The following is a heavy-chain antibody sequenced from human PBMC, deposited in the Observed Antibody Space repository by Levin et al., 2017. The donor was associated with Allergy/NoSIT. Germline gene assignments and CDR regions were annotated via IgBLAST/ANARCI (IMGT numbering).Heavy chain of an antibody. V-gene: IGHV3-30*18. J-gene: IGHJ4*02. CDR2: ISYDGSNK. D-gene: IGHD3-22*01. Sequence: PGGSLRLSCAASGFTFSSYGMHWVRQAPGKGLEWVAVISYDGSNKYYADSVKGRFTISRDNSKNTLYLQMNSLRAEDTAVYYCAKDFYDSSGYYFAGFDYWGQGTLVTVSS. CDR3: AKDFYDSSGYYFAGFDY. CDR1: GFTFSSYG.